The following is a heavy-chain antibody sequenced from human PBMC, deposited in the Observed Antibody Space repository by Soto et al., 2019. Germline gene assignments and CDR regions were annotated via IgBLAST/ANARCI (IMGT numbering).Heavy chain of an antibody. CDR2: VDYFGST. CDR3: ARQSYGEIFDH. CDR1: GGSIRSYF. J-gene: IGHJ4*02. D-gene: IGHD3-10*01. Sequence: SETLSLTCTVSGGSIRSYFWTWIRQPPGKGLQWIGYVDYFGSTNYSPSLKSRVTISLDTSKNQFSLKLHSVTAADTAVYYCARQSYGEIFDHWGQGAPVPVSS. V-gene: IGHV4-59*08.